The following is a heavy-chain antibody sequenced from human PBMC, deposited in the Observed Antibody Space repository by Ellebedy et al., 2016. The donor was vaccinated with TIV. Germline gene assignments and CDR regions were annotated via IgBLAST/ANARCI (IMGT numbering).Heavy chain of an antibody. CDR2: FYYSGST. D-gene: IGHD2-15*01. V-gene: IGHV4-59*01. CDR1: GGSITDYY. CDR3: ARTTLHCNGGGCSPFSDY. J-gene: IGHJ4*02. Sequence: SETLSLTCTVSGGSITDYYWSWIRQSPGKGLEWIGFFYYSGSTNYNPSLKSRVAISVDTSKNQFPLKLTSVAAADTAVYYCARTTLHCNGGGCSPFSDYWGQGTLVTVSS.